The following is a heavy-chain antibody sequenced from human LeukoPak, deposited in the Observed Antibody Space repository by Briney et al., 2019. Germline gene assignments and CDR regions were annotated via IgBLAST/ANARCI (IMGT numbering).Heavy chain of an antibody. V-gene: IGHV4-59*11. J-gene: IGHJ4*02. CDR3: ARGGAYSDS. CDR2: IYFTGTT. Sequence: SETLSLTCTVSGGSISPHYWTWIRQPPGKGLEWIGYIYFTGTTNYNPPLKSRATISVDTSKNQFSLELNSVTAADTAVYYCARGGAYSDSWGQGTLVTVSS. D-gene: IGHD2-21*01. CDR1: GGSISPHY.